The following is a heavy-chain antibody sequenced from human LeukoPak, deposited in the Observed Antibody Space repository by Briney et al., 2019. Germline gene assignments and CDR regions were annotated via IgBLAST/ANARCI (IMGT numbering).Heavy chain of an antibody. CDR1: GGSISSSSYY. CDR2: IYYSGST. Sequence: SETLSLTCTVSGGSISSSSYYWGWIRQPPGKGLEWIGSIYYSGSTYYNPSLKSRVTISVDTSKNQFSLKLSSVTAADTAVYYCARGGGLMVRGVSDAFDIWGQGTMVTVSS. V-gene: IGHV4-39*07. J-gene: IGHJ3*02. D-gene: IGHD3-10*01. CDR3: ARGGGLMVRGVSDAFDI.